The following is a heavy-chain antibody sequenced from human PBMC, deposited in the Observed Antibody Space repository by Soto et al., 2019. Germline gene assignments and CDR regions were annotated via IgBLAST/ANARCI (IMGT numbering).Heavy chain of an antibody. Sequence: SQTLSLTCTVAGGSMSSYYWSCIRQPPGKGLEWIGYVYYSGNTKYNPSLKSRVTISVDTSKNQFSLKLSSVTAADTAVYYCARQVPRGVVWFDPWGRGTLVTVS. CDR2: VYYSGNT. CDR3: ARQVPRGVVWFDP. D-gene: IGHD3-10*01. V-gene: IGHV4-59*08. J-gene: IGHJ5*02. CDR1: GGSMSSYY.